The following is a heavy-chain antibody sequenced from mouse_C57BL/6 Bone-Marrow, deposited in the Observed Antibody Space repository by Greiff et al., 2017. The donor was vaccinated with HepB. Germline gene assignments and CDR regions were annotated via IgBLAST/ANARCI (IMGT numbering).Heavy chain of an antibody. J-gene: IGHJ4*01. Sequence: VQLQQPGTELVKPGASVKLSCKASGYTFTSYWMHWVKQRPGQGLEWIGNINPSNGGTNYNEKFKSKATLTVDKSSSTAYMPLSSLTSGDSAVYYCARGDYPYAMDYWGQGTSVTVSS. CDR2: INPSNGGT. V-gene: IGHV1-53*01. CDR1: GYTFTSYW. CDR3: ARGDYPYAMDY. D-gene: IGHD2-4*01.